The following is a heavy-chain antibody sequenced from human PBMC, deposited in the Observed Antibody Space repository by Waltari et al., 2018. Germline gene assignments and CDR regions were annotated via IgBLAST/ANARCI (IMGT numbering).Heavy chain of an antibody. D-gene: IGHD3-9*01. J-gene: IGHJ3*02. V-gene: IGHV4-38-2*01. CDR3: ARQDDILTGDAFDI. CDR2: IDHSGST. Sequence: QVQLQESRPGLVKPSETLSLTFAVSGYSISSGYYWSLIRQPPATGLEWSGSIDHSGSTDYNPSLKSRVTISVDTSKNQFSLKLSAVTAADTAVYYCARQDDILTGDAFDIWGQGTMVTVSS. CDR1: GYSISSGYY.